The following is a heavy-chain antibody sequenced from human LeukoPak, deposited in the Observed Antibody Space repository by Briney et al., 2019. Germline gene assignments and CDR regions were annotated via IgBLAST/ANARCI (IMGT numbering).Heavy chain of an antibody. J-gene: IGHJ5*02. CDR2: MNPNSGHT. D-gene: IGHD6-19*01. CDR1: GYTFTTYD. V-gene: IGHV1-8*01. Sequence: GASVKVSCKASGYTFTTYDINWVRQATGQGLEWMGWMNPNSGHTGYAQKFQGRVTMTRNTSISTAYMELSSLRSEDTAVYYCARIPGYSSGWYGDWFDPWGQGTLVTVSS. CDR3: ARIPGYSSGWYGDWFDP.